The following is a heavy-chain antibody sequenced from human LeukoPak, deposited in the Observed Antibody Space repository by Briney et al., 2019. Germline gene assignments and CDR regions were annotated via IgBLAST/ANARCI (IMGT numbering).Heavy chain of an antibody. D-gene: IGHD2-2*01. CDR3: ARSPTREYQLLARPGGYMDV. V-gene: IGHV4-61*02. J-gene: IGHJ6*03. Sequence: SETLSLTCTVSGGSISSGSYYWSWIRQPAGKGLEWIGRIYTSGSTNYNPSLKSRVTISVDTSKNQFSLKLSSVTAADTAVYYCARSPTREYQLLARPGGYMDVWGKGTTVTISS. CDR1: GGSISSGSYY. CDR2: IYTSGST.